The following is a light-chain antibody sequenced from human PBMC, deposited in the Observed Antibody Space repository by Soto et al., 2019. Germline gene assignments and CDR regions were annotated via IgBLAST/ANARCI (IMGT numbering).Light chain of an antibody. J-gene: IGLJ7*01. Sequence: QPVLPEAPSASASLGASVKLTCTLSSGHSSYAIAWHQQQPEKGPRYLMKLNSDGSHSKGDGIPDRFSGSSSGAERYLTISSLQSEDEADYYCQTWGTGIHVFGGGTQLTVL. CDR3: QTWGTGIHV. CDR1: SGHSSYA. V-gene: IGLV4-69*01. CDR2: LNSDGSH.